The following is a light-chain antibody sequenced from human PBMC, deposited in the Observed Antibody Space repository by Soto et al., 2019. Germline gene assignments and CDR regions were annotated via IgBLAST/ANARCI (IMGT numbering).Light chain of an antibody. J-gene: IGLJ2*01. CDR1: TGAVTSGHY. V-gene: IGLV7-46*01. CDR2: DTS. CDR3: LLSFSGVEV. Sequence: QAVVTQEPSLTVSPGGTVTLTCGSSTGAVTSGHYPYWFQQRPGKAPRPLISDTSNRPSWTPARFSGSLLGGKAALTLSGAQPEDEAYYYCLLSFSGVEVFGGGTKVTVL.